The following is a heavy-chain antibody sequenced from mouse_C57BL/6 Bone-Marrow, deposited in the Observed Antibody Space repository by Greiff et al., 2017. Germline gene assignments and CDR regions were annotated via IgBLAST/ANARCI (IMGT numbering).Heavy chain of an antibody. CDR1: GYTFTDYN. CDR3: ARSGTTVVEGWFAY. CDR2: INPNNGGT. Sequence: EVKLQQSGPELVKPGASVKIPCKASGYTFTDYNMDWVKQSHGKSLEWIGDINPNNGGTIYNQKFKGKATLTVDKSSSTAYMELRSLTSEDTAVYYCARSGTTVVEGWFAYWGQGTLVTVSA. V-gene: IGHV1-18*01. J-gene: IGHJ3*01. D-gene: IGHD1-1*01.